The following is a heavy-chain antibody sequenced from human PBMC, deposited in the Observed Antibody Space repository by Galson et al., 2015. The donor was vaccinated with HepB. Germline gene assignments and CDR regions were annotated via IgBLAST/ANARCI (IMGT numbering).Heavy chain of an antibody. D-gene: IGHD6-19*01. V-gene: IGHV3-23*01. CDR3: ARDVMSSGWMSFNY. CDR2: ISGSGGSK. CDR1: GFTFSSYA. Sequence: SLRLSCAASGFTFSSYAMSWVRQAPGKGLEWVSAISGSGGSKYYADSVKGRFTISRDNSKNTLYLQMNSLRAEDTAVYYCARDVMSSGWMSFNYWGQGTLVTVSS. J-gene: IGHJ4*02.